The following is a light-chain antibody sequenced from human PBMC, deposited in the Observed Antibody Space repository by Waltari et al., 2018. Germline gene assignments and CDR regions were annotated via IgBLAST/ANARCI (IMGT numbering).Light chain of an antibody. J-gene: IGKJ1*01. CDR3: MQTTHSPRT. CDR2: KVS. Sequence: DVVMTQSPLSLSVSLGQPASISCRSSQSLVHSDGNTSLNWFQQRPGQSPRRLIYKVSRRGSCVPDRFSGSGSGTDFTLKISRVEAEDVGVYYGMQTTHSPRTFGQGTKVEI. V-gene: IGKV2-30*02. CDR1: QSLVHSDGNTS.